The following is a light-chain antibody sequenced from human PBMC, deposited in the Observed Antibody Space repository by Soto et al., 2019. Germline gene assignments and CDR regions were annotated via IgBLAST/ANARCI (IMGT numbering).Light chain of an antibody. V-gene: IGKV3-20*01. CDR1: QSVSSSY. Sequence: EIVLTQSPATLSVSPGERATLSXRASQSVSSSYLAWYQQKPGQAPRXXIYGASSRATGIPDRFSGSGSGTDFTLTISRLEPEDFAVYYCQQYGSSPRTFGQGTKVDIK. J-gene: IGKJ1*01. CDR2: GAS. CDR3: QQYGSSPRT.